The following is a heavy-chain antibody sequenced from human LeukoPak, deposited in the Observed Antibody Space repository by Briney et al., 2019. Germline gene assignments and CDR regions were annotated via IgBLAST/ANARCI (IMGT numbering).Heavy chain of an antibody. J-gene: IGHJ4*02. CDR2: INPSGGST. V-gene: IGHV1-46*01. CDR1: GGTFSSYA. Sequence: EASAKVSCKASGGTFSSYAISWVRQAPGQGLEWMGIINPSGGSTSYAQKFQGRVTMTRDTSTSTVYMELSSLRSEDTAVYYCARAPRREWIQLWSRSEWQGYFDYWGQGTLVTVSS. CDR3: ARAPRREWIQLWSRSEWQGYFDY. D-gene: IGHD5-18*01.